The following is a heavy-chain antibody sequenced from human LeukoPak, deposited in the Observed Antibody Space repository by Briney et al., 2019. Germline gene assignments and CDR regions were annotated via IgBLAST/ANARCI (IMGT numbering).Heavy chain of an antibody. V-gene: IGHV3-23*01. CDR3: ARREPHPLDY. J-gene: IGHJ4*02. Sequence: GGSLRLSCAASGFTFSSYAISLLRQGPGKGLEWVSTISESGGSTYYADSVKGRFTISRDNSKNTLYLQMNSLRAEDTAVYYCARREPHPLDYWGQGTLVTVSS. CDR1: GFTFSSYA. CDR2: ISESGGST.